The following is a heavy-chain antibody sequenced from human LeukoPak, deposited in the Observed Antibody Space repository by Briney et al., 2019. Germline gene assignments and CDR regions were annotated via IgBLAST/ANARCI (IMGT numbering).Heavy chain of an antibody. CDR3: AREVDNKNTYYYGSGSYMDY. CDR2: ISSSGSYI. D-gene: IGHD3-10*01. J-gene: IGHJ4*02. Sequence: GGSLRLSCAASGFTFSSYSMNWVRQAPGKGLEWVSSISSSGSYIYYADSVKGRFTISRDNAKNSLYLQMNSLRAEDTAVYYCAREVDNKNTYYYGSGSYMDYWGQGTLVTVSS. V-gene: IGHV3-21*01. CDR1: GFTFSSYS.